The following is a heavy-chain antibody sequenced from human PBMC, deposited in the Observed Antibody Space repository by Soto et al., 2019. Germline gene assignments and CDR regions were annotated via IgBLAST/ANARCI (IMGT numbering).Heavy chain of an antibody. CDR3: AKAYGDYPYWYFDL. Sequence: EEQLLESGGGLVQPGGSLRLSCAASAFIFSSYAMSWVCQAPGKGLEWVSGITISAVRTWDADSVKGRFTISRDNSKNTLYLQMTSLRDEDTAVYYCAKAYGDYPYWYFDLWGRGTLVTVSS. D-gene: IGHD4-17*01. CDR1: AFIFSSYA. CDR2: ITISAVRT. V-gene: IGHV3-23*01. J-gene: IGHJ2*01.